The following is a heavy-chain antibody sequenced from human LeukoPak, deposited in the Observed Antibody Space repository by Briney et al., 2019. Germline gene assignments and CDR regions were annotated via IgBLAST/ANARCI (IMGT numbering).Heavy chain of an antibody. CDR3: ARDYNTDFWSGYYTQSHFPVV. CDR1: GGSISSSSNY. V-gene: IGHV4-39*02. J-gene: IGHJ4*02. D-gene: IGHD3-3*01. Sequence: SETLSLTCTVSGGSISSSSNYWGWVRQPPGKGLEWIGSIYYSGSTYYNPSLKSRVTISVDTSKNQFSLKLSSVTAADTAVYYCARDYNTDFWSGYYTQSHFPVVWGQGTLVTVSS. CDR2: IYYSGST.